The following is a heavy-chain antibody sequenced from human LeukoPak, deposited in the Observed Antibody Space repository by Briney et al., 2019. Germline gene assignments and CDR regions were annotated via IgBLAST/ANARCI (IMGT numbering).Heavy chain of an antibody. Sequence: GGSLRLSCVASGFTFTDHPMNWVRQAPGKGLEWISYISSSGSTTYYADSVRGRFTISRDNAKNSLFLQMNSLRAEDTAVYYCARDISNYYDIAYWGQGTLVTVSS. CDR1: GFTFTDHP. J-gene: IGHJ4*02. D-gene: IGHD3-9*01. V-gene: IGHV3-48*04. CDR2: ISSSGSTT. CDR3: ARDISNYYDIAY.